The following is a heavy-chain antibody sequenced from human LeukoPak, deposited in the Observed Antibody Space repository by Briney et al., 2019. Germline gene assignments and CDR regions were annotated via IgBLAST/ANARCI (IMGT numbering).Heavy chain of an antibody. J-gene: IGHJ4*02. D-gene: IGHD2-15*01. CDR2: IRYDGSNK. CDR3: ANLLPPTYCSGGSCSNDY. V-gene: IGHV3-30*02. CDR1: GFTFSSYG. Sequence: GGSLRLSCAASGFTFSSYGMHWVRQAPGKGLEWVAFIRYDGSNKYYADSVKGRFTISRDNSKNTLYLQMNSLRAEDTAVYYCANLLPPTYCSGGSCSNDYWGQGTLVTVSS.